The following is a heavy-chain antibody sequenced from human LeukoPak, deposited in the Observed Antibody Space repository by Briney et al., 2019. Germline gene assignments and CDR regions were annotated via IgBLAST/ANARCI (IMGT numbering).Heavy chain of an antibody. D-gene: IGHD3-22*01. CDR3: AKDRYSDSSGYFAGDY. V-gene: IGHV3-30-3*01. Sequence: GGSLRLSCAASGFTFSSYAMHWVRQAPGKGLEWVAVISYDGSNKYYADSVKGRFTISRDNSKNTLYLQMNSLRAEDTAIYYCAKDRYSDSSGYFAGDYWGQGTLVTVSS. CDR2: ISYDGSNK. J-gene: IGHJ4*02. CDR1: GFTFSSYA.